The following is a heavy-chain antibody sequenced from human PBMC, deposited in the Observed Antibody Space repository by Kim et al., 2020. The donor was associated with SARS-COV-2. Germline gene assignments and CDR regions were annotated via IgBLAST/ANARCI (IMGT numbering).Heavy chain of an antibody. Sequence: ESAKGRFTISRGNAKNSLYLQMKSLRAEDTALYYCAKDRGKHAPLNWFDPWGQGTLVTVSS. CDR3: AKDRGKHAPLNWFDP. V-gene: IGHV3-9*01. J-gene: IGHJ5*02.